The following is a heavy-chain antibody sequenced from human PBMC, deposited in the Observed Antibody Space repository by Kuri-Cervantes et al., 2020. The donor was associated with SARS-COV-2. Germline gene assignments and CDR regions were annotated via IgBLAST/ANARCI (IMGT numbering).Heavy chain of an antibody. J-gene: IGHJ6*03. CDR3: ARVAGEGPIYYYYMDV. CDR2: ISSSGSTI. Sequence: LSLTCAASGFTFSDYYMSWIRQAPGKGLEWVSYISSSGSTIYYADSVKGRFTISRDNAKNSLYLQMNSLRAEDTAVYYCARVAGEGPIYYYYMDVWGKGTTVTVSS. D-gene: IGHD2-21*01. V-gene: IGHV3-11*04. CDR1: GFTFSDYY.